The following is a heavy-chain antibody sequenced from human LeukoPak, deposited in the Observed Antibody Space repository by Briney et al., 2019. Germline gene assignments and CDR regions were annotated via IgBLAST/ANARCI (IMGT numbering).Heavy chain of an antibody. V-gene: IGHV4-59*01. D-gene: IGHD1-26*01. J-gene: IGHJ4*02. CDR1: GASMDSYY. CDR3: ARVGYSRSPFDH. CDR2: IYYSGST. Sequence: SQTLSLTCTVSGASMDSYYWSWVRQPPGKGLEWIGYIYYSGSTNYNPSLKSRVTISVDTSKNQFSLKLSSVTAADTAVYYCARVGYSRSPFDHWGQGTLVTVSS.